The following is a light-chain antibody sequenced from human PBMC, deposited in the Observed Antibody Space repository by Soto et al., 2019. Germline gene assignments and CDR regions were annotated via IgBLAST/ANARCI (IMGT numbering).Light chain of an antibody. J-gene: IGKJ3*01. CDR2: AAS. Sequence: DIQMTQSPSSLSASVGDRVTITCRASQTIIRYLNWYQQKPGRAPNLLIYAASSLQSGVPSRFRGSGSGTEFTLTISSLQPEDFDTYYCQQSYSTLFTFGPGTKVEIK. CDR3: QQSYSTLFT. V-gene: IGKV1-39*01. CDR1: QTIIRY.